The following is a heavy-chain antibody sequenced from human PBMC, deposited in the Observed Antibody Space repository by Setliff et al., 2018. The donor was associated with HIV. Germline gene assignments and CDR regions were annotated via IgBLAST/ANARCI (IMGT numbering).Heavy chain of an antibody. V-gene: IGHV4-38-2*01. CDR1: GYAISSGYY. J-gene: IGHJ5*02. D-gene: IGHD3-22*01. Sequence: KTSETLSLTCAVSGYAISSGYYWGWIRRPPGKGLEWIGEINHSGSTAYNPSLKSRVTISVDTSKNQFSLSLTSVTDADTAVYYCASRIYYYDSSRVLREEGFDPWGQGTLVTVSS. CDR3: ASRIYYYDSSRVLREEGFDP. CDR2: INHSGST.